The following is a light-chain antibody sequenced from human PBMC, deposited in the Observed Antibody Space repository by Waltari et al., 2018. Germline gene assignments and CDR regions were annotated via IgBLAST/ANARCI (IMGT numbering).Light chain of an antibody. CDR2: AAS. J-gene: IGKJ5*01. Sequence: DIQMTQSPSSLSASVGDRVTITCRASQGIISFLNWYQQKPGKAPKLPIYAASSLQSGVPSRFSGSGSGTDFTLTISSLLPEDFATYYCQQSYSTPITFGQGTRLEIK. CDR3: QQSYSTPIT. CDR1: QGIISF. V-gene: IGKV1-39*01.